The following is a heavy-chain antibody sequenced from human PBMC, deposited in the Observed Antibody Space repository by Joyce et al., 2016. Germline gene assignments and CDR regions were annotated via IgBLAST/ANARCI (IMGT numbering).Heavy chain of an antibody. V-gene: IGHV4-39*01. CDR3: ARGVAGATFYF. CDR2: IYSSGGT. J-gene: IGHJ4*02. D-gene: IGHD6-19*01. CDR1: GGSINTGSYS. Sequence: QLQLQESGPGLVKPSETLSLTCSVSGGSINTGSYSWGWIRQSPGKEPEWIASIYSSGGTYYNPSLKSRVTISVDTSKSEVSLRLTSVTATDTAVYYCARGVAGATFYFWGQGTLVTVSS.